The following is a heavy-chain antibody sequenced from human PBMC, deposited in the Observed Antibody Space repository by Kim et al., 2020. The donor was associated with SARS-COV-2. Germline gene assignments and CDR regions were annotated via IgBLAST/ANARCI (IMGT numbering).Heavy chain of an antibody. CDR3: AKGGYCSGGSCYSFYYYSGMDA. CDR1: GFTFSSYA. CDR2: ISGSGGST. V-gene: IGHV3-23*01. J-gene: IGHJ6*02. Sequence: GGSLRLSCAASGFTFSSYAMSWVRQAPGKGLEWVSAISGSGGSTYYADSVKGRFTISRDNSKNTLYLQMNSLRAEDTAVYYCAKGGYCSGGSCYSFYYYSGMDAWGHGTPVTLSS. D-gene: IGHD2-15*01.